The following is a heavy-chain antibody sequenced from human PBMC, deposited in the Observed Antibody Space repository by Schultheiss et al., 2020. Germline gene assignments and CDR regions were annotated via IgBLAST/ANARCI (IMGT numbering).Heavy chain of an antibody. Sequence: SETLSLTCTVSGGTVMSGSYYWSWIRQPPGKGLECIAYIYYTGSTNYNPSLKSRVTIAVDTSNNQFSLKLIYVTAADTAVYYCARANVLLWFREDKPDYYYYYGMEVWGQGTTVTVSS. D-gene: IGHD3-10*01. J-gene: IGHJ6*02. V-gene: IGHV4-61*01. CDR3: ARANVLLWFREDKPDYYYYYGMEV. CDR1: GGTVMSGSYY. CDR2: IYYTGST.